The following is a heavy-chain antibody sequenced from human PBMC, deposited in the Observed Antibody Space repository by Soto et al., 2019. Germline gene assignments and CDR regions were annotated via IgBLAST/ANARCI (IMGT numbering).Heavy chain of an antibody. J-gene: IGHJ4*02. CDR3: ALIYYDSSGYHPYYFDY. CDR1: GYTFTSYA. V-gene: IGHV1-69*13. CDR2: IIPIFGTA. D-gene: IGHD3-22*01. Sequence: SVKVSCKASGYTFTSYAISWVRQAPGQGLEWMGGIIPIFGTANYAQKFQGRVTITADESTSTAYMELSSLRSEDTAVYYCALIYYDSSGYHPYYFDYWGQGTLVTVSS.